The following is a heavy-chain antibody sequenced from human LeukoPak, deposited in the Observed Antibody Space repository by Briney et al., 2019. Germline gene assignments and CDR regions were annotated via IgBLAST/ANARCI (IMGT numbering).Heavy chain of an antibody. CDR3: ARDLYFGSGTYYHSLDY. J-gene: IGHJ4*02. Sequence: GGSLRLSCAASGFTFSSYSMNWVRQAPGKGLEWVSYISSSSSTIYYADSVKGRFTISRDNAKNSLYLQMNSLRADDTAVYYCARDLYFGSGTYYHSLDYWGQGTLVTVSS. V-gene: IGHV3-48*04. D-gene: IGHD3-10*01. CDR1: GFTFSSYS. CDR2: ISSSSSTI.